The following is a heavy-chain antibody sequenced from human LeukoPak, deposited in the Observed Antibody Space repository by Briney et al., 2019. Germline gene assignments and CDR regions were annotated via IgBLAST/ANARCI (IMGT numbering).Heavy chain of an antibody. D-gene: IGHD6-13*01. CDR3: AKERYSSSSLFAVTPFDY. J-gene: IGHJ4*02. Sequence: GGSLRLSCAASRFTFSNYGIHWVRQAPGKGLEWVAFIRYDGSNKYYADSVKGRFTISRDNSKNTLYLQMYSLRAEDTAVYYCAKERYSSSSLFAVTPFDYWGQGTRITVSS. V-gene: IGHV3-30*02. CDR2: IRYDGSNK. CDR1: RFTFSNYG.